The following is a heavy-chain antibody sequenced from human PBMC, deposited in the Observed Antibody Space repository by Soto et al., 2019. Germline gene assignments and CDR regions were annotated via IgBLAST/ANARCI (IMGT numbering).Heavy chain of an antibody. CDR2: IIPIFGTA. D-gene: IGHD3-10*01. CDR1: GGTFSSYA. Sequence: SVKVSCKASGGTFSSYAISWVRQAPGQGLEWMGGIIPIFGTANYAQKFQGRVTITADKSTSTAYMELSSLRSEDTAMYYCARDGMVRGVIMGIYYYYGMDVWGQGTTVTVSS. CDR3: ARDGMVRGVIMGIYYYYGMDV. J-gene: IGHJ6*02. V-gene: IGHV1-69*06.